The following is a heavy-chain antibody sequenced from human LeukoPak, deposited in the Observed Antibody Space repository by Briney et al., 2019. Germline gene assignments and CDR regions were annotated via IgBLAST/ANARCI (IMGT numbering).Heavy chain of an antibody. CDR1: GGSISSSSYY. J-gene: IGHJ4*02. CDR2: IYYSGST. Sequence: SETLSLTCTVSGGSISSSSYYWGWIRQPPGKGLEWIGSIYYSGSTYYNPSLKSRVTISVDTSKNQFSLKLSSVTAADTAVYYCARVAGSGSLRTFDYWGQGTLVTVSS. CDR3: ARVAGSGSLRTFDY. D-gene: IGHD3-10*01. V-gene: IGHV4-39*07.